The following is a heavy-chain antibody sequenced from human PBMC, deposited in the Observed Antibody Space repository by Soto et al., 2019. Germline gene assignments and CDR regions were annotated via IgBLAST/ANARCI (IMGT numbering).Heavy chain of an antibody. V-gene: IGHV4-38-2*02. D-gene: IGHD1-26*01. Sequence: PSETLSLTCTVSGGSISSGYHWAWIRQPPGMRLEWVASIFHTGTTYYNPSLTSRVTISVDTSRNHISLKLTSVTAADTAVYYCARGRQFGGSYRSYYYYGMDVWGQGTTVNVSS. J-gene: IGHJ6*02. CDR1: GGSISSGYH. CDR3: ARGRQFGGSYRSYYYYGMDV. CDR2: IFHTGTT.